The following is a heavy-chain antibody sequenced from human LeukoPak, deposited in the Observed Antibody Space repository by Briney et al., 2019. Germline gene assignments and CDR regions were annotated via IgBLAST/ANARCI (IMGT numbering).Heavy chain of an antibody. V-gene: IGHV1-69*05. D-gene: IGHD2-15*01. CDR2: IIPIFGTA. CDR3: ARDLDDIVVVVAATAFDI. Sequence: GASVKVSCKASGGTFSSYAISWVRQAPGQGLEWMGGIIPIFGTANYAQKLQGRVTMTTDTSTSTAYMELRSLRSDDTAVYYCARDLDDIVVVVAATAFDIWGQGTMVTVSS. CDR1: GGTFSSYA. J-gene: IGHJ3*02.